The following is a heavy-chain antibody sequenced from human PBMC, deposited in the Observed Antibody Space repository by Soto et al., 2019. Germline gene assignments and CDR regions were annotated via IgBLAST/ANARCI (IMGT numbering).Heavy chain of an antibody. CDR3: AKDTAVATGDYYYGMDV. V-gene: IGHV3-30*18. CDR1: GFTFSSYG. Sequence: GSLILSCAASGFTFSSYGMHWVRQAPGKGLEWVAVISYDGSNKYYADSVKGRFTISRDNSKNTLYLQMNSLRAEDTAVYYCAKDTAVATGDYYYGMDVWGQGTTVNVSS. D-gene: IGHD5-12*01. J-gene: IGHJ6*02. CDR2: ISYDGSNK.